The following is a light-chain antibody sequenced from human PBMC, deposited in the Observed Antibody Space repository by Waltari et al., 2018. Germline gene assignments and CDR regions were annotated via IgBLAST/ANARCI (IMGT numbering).Light chain of an antibody. V-gene: IGKV3-20*01. CDR3: QHYGSASMYT. Sequence: EIVLTQSPGTLSLSPGERATLSCRASQSINSSYLAWYQQKPGQAPRLRIYGASSRATVIPDRFSGSGSGTDFTLIISRLEPEDFAVYYCQHYGSASMYTFGQGTKLEIK. J-gene: IGKJ2*01. CDR2: GAS. CDR1: QSINSSY.